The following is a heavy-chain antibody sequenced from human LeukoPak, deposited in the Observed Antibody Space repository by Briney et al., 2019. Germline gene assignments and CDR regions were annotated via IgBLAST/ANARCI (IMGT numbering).Heavy chain of an antibody. V-gene: IGHV4-4*07. CDR1: GGSISSYY. D-gene: IGHD5-18*01. Sequence: PSETLSLTCTVPGGSISSYYWSWIRKPAGKGLEWIGRIYTRGSTTYNPSLKSRVTMSVDTSKNQFSLKLSSVTAADTAVYYCARGYRVGGYSYGLGYWGQGTLVTVSS. CDR2: IYTRGST. CDR3: ARGYRVGGYSYGLGY. J-gene: IGHJ4*02.